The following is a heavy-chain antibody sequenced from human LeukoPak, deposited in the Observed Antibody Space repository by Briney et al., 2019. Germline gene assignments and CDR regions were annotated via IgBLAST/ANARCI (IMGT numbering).Heavy chain of an antibody. D-gene: IGHD3-3*01. CDR1: GFTFSSYA. V-gene: IGHV3-30-3*01. CDR2: ISYDGSNK. Sequence: SGGSLRLSCAASGFTFSSYAMHWVRQAPGKGLEWVAVISYDGSNKYYADSVKGRFTISRDNSKNTLYLQMNSLRAEDTAVYYCARGSGYDFWSGYYPPFDYWGQGTLVTVSS. J-gene: IGHJ4*02. CDR3: ARGSGYDFWSGYYPPFDY.